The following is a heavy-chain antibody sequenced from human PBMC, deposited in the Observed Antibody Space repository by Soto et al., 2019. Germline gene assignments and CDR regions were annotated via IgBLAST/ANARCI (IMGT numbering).Heavy chain of an antibody. J-gene: IGHJ4*02. V-gene: IGHV1-2*02. D-gene: IGHD3-9*01. Sequence: ASVKVSCKASGYTFSGYYIHWVRQAPGQGLESLGYINPDSGGTHSAQKFQGRVTMTRDTSISTAYMELRSLRSDDTAVYYCRVTGVSEVHYWGQGTMVTVYS. CDR1: GYTFSGYY. CDR3: RVTGVSEVHY. CDR2: INPDSGGT.